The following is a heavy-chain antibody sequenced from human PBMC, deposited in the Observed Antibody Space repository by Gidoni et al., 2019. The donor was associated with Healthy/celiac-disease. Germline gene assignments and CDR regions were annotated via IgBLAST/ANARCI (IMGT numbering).Heavy chain of an antibody. CDR3: ARGGKGYCTNGVCYSPRNYYGMDV. Sequence: QVQLQESGAGLVKPSQTLYLTCPVSGASISSGSYYWRWIRQPAGKGLEWIGRIYTSGSTNYNTSLKSRVTISVDTSKNQFSLKLSSVTAADTAVYYCARGGKGYCTNGVCYSPRNYYGMDVWGQGTTVTVSS. CDR2: IYTSGST. V-gene: IGHV4-61*02. J-gene: IGHJ6*02. D-gene: IGHD2-8*01. CDR1: GASISSGSYY.